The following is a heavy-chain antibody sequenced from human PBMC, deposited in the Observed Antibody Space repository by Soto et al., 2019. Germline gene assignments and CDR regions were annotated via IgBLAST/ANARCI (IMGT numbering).Heavy chain of an antibody. D-gene: IGHD1-1*01. J-gene: IGHJ4*02. CDR1: GFTLGVYG. V-gene: IGHV3-23*01. CDR2: FSGGGGGT. Sequence: EVQLLQSGGGLVQPGGSLRLSCAVSGFTLGVYGVTWVRQTPTKGLEWVAGFSGGGGGTFYADSVKGRFTISRDSSTAYLRMNSLRSEDTAVYFCTRWNGYGDSWGQGTLVSVSS. CDR3: TRWNGYGDS.